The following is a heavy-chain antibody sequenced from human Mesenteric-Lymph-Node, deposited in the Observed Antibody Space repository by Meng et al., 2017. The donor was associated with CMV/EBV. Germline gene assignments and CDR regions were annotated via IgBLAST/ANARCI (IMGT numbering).Heavy chain of an antibody. J-gene: IGHJ4*02. CDR2: IYYSGTT. V-gene: IGHV4-61*01. CDR1: GGSVNSDTYY. Sequence: SETLSLTCTVSGGSVNSDTYYWSWIRQTPGKGLEWIGYIYYSGTTNYNPSLKSRVTISVDTSKNQFSLKLRSVTAADTAVYYCAATYYYDTSQWGGDFWGQGTLVTVSS. CDR3: AATYYYDTSQWGGDF. D-gene: IGHD3-22*01.